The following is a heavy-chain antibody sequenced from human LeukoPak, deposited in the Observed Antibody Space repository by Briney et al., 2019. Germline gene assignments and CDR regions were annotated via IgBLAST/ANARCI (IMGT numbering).Heavy chain of an antibody. CDR1: AGSISSGGYY. J-gene: IGHJ4*02. CDR3: ARDFLVSSSSFSYFDY. Sequence: SETLSLTCTVSAGSISSGGYYWSWIRQPAGKGLEWIGRIYTSGSTNYNPSLKSRVTISVDTSKNQFSLKLSSVTAADTAVYYCARDFLVSSSSFSYFDYWGQGTLVTVSS. D-gene: IGHD6-6*01. V-gene: IGHV4-61*02. CDR2: IYTSGST.